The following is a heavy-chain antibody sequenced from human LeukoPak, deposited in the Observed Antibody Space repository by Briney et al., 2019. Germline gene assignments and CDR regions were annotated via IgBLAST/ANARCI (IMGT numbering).Heavy chain of an antibody. Sequence: GESLKISCKGSGYSFTSYWIGWVRQMPGRGLEWMGIIYPGDSDTRYGPSFQGQVTISADKSISTAYLQWSSLKASDTAMYYCARPTSSWSDDAFDIWGQGTMVTVSS. V-gene: IGHV5-51*01. CDR1: GYSFTSYW. J-gene: IGHJ3*02. D-gene: IGHD6-13*01. CDR3: ARPTSSWSDDAFDI. CDR2: IYPGDSDT.